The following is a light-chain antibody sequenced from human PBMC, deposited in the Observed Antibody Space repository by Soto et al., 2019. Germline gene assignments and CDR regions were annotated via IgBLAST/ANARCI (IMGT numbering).Light chain of an antibody. CDR2: AAS. V-gene: IGKV1-17*01. CDR3: LQYNSYPRT. CDR1: QAIGTD. J-gene: IGKJ1*01. Sequence: IQMPQSPSSLSASLGDRVTITCRASQAIGTDLGWYQQKPGKAPKRLIYAASSLQSGAPPRFSGSGSGTDFTLTIRSLQSEDFATFFFLQYNSYPRTFGQGTRVDI.